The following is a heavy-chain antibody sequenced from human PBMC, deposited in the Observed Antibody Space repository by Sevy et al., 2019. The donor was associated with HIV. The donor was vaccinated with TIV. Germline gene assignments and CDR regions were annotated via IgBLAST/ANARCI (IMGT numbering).Heavy chain of an antibody. CDR3: ARDHARRLTTPNYYYGMDV. J-gene: IGHJ6*02. Sequence: ASVKVSCKASGGTFSSYGINWVRQAPGQGPEWMGGIIPMFGTTHYAQNFQGRVTIAADESTSQVYMELSSLRSEDTAGYYCARDHARRLTTPNYYYGMDVWGQGTTVTVSS. V-gene: IGHV1-69*13. CDR1: GGTFSSYG. D-gene: IGHD6-25*01. CDR2: IIPMFGTT.